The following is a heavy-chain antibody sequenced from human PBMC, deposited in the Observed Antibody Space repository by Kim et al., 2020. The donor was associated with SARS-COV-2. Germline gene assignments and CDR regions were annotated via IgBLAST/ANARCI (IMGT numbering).Heavy chain of an antibody. V-gene: IGHV3-21*01. J-gene: IGHJ4*02. CDR2: ISSSSSYI. CDR1: GFTFSSYS. CDR3: ARDLDAVAGYFDY. Sequence: GGSLRLSCAASGFTFSSYSMNWVRQAPGKGLEWVSSISSSSSYIYYADSVKGRFTISRDNAKNSLYLQMNSLRAEDTAVYYCARDLDAVAGYFDYWGQGTLVTVSS. D-gene: IGHD6-19*01.